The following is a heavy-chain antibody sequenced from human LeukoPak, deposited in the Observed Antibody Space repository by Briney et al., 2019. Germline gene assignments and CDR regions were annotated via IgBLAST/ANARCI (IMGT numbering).Heavy chain of an antibody. Sequence: KTSETLPLTYTVAGGSISSYYWSWTRQPPGNGLEWIAYISDIGSINYNPPLKSRVTISLDTSKNQFSLKLSSVTAADTAVYYCAGHHPRNTVDFWGQGTLVTVSS. J-gene: IGHJ4*02. CDR3: AGHHPRNTVDF. V-gene: IGHV4-59*08. D-gene: IGHD2-8*02. CDR2: ISDIGSI. CDR1: GGSISSYY.